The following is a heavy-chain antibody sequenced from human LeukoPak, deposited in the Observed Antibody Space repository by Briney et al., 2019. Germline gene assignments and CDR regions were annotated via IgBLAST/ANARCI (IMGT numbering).Heavy chain of an antibody. Sequence: SETLSLTCAVYGGSFSGYYWGWIRQPPGKGLEWIGSIYYSGSSYYNPSLKSRVTISVDKSKNQFSLKLSSVTAADTAVYYCARAKRWLQLDYYYYMDVWGKGTTVTVSS. J-gene: IGHJ6*03. D-gene: IGHD5-24*01. CDR3: ARAKRWLQLDYYYYMDV. V-gene: IGHV4-34*01. CDR2: IYYSGSS. CDR1: GGSFSGYY.